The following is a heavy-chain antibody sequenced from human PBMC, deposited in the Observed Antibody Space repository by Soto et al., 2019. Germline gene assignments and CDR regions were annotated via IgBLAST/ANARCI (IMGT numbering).Heavy chain of an antibody. J-gene: IGHJ6*02. D-gene: IGHD3-3*01. CDR3: AKGAYDFWSGYYFTYYYYYGMDV. CDR1: GFTFSSYA. CDR2: ISGSGGST. Sequence: GGSLRLSCAASGFTFSSYAMSWVRQAPGKGLEWVSAISGSGGSTYYADSVKGRFTISRDNSKNTLYLQMNSLRAEDTAVYYCAKGAYDFWSGYYFTYYYYYGMDVWGQGTTVTVSS. V-gene: IGHV3-23*01.